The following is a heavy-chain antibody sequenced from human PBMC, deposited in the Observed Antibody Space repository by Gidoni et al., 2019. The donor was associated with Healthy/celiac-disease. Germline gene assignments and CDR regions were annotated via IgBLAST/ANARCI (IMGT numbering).Heavy chain of an antibody. CDR2: INPSGGST. J-gene: IGHJ6*02. V-gene: IGHV1-46*01. D-gene: IGHD1-26*01. CDR1: GYTFTSYD. Sequence: QVQLVQSGAEVKKPGASVTVSCKASGYTFTSYDMPWVRQAPGQGREWMGIINPSGGSTSYAQKCQGRVTMTRDTSTSTVYMELSSLSSEDTAVYYCARGADLGVTTAYYYYGMDVWGQGTTVTVSS. CDR3: ARGADLGVTTAYYYYGMDV.